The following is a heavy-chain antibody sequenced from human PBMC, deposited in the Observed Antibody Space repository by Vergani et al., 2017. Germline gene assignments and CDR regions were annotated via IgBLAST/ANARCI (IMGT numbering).Heavy chain of an antibody. J-gene: IGHJ6*03. CDR2: FHVGGTT. CDR1: GDSISSGSFY. V-gene: IGHV4-61*02. CDR3: ARASLRALVGYYYYMDV. Sequence: QVQLQESGPRLVKPSQTLSLTCTVSGDSISSGSFYWTWIRQPAGKGLEWIGRFHVGGTTHYNPSLKSRVSISLDTSTNQFSLTLRSVTAADTAVYFCARASLRALVGYYYYMDVWGKGKTVVVSS. D-gene: IGHD3-16*02.